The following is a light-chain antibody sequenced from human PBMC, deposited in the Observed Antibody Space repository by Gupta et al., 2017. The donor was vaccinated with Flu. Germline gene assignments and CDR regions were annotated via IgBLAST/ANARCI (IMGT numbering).Light chain of an antibody. CDR3: QHGSTPFT. CDR1: QSVISF. Sequence: SPATLSLSPVDSATRTCRASQSVISFRGLYLQKPAQFPRLRIYDASNSASSTPGRFSGGGYETDFTLTSSLREDEDFAFYYQQHGSTPFTFGQGTKVEIK. J-gene: IGKJ2*01. CDR2: DAS. V-gene: IGKV3-11*01.